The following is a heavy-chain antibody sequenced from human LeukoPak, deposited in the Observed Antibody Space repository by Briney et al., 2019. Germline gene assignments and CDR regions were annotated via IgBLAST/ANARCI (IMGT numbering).Heavy chain of an antibody. Sequence: PSETLSLTCTVSGGSISSSSYYWGWIRQPPGKGLEWIGSIYYSGSTYYNPSLKSRVTISVDTSKNQFSLKLSSVTAADTAVYYCARRDGYNYVDAFDIWGQGTMVTVSS. CDR2: IYYSGST. CDR1: GGSISSSSYY. J-gene: IGHJ3*02. D-gene: IGHD5-24*01. V-gene: IGHV4-39*07. CDR3: ARRDGYNYVDAFDI.